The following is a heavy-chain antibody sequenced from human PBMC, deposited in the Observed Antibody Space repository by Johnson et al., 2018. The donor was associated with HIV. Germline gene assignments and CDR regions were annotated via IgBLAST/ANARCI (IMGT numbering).Heavy chain of an antibody. V-gene: IGHV3-23*04. CDR2: ISPSGVRI. CDR3: AAGFCPASSVLELGDNVRGLLGLRWAM. CDR1: GFTFTSYA. D-gene: IGHD6-13*01. Sequence: VQLVESGGGLVQPGGSLRLSCAASGFTFTSYAMSWVRQPPGKGLEWVSGISPSGVRIGCADSVKGRFTSSRDNAKTSLYLQMNVLLCKRARFSSIAAGFCPASSVLELGDNVRGLLGLRWAMWG. J-gene: IGHJ1*01.